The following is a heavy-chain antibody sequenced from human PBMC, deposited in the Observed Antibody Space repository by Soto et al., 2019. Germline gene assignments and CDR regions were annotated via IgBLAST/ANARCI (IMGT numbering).Heavy chain of an antibody. D-gene: IGHD3-3*01. CDR1: GGSVNGYC. Sequence: SETLSLTCAVYGGSVNGYCWNWIRQPPGKGLEWIGEINHTGGTHYNPSLKSRVTMSVDTSKNQFSLRLSSVTAADTAIYYCATRITVFGLLIPPFDPWGQGTQVTVSS. J-gene: IGHJ5*02. V-gene: IGHV4-34*01. CDR2: INHTGGT. CDR3: ATRITVFGLLIPPFDP.